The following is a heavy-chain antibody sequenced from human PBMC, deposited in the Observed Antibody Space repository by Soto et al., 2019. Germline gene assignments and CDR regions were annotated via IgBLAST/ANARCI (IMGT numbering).Heavy chain of an antibody. CDR3: ARDRGYSCFDY. V-gene: IGHV3-7*01. Sequence: LRLSCAASGFTFSSSWMSWVRQAPGKGLEWVAGIKEDGSEKYYVDFVKGRFTISRDNAENSLYLQMNGLRAEDTAVYYCARDRGYSCFDYWGLGTLVTVSS. CDR2: IKEDGSEK. D-gene: IGHD5-18*01. J-gene: IGHJ4*02. CDR1: GFTFSSSW.